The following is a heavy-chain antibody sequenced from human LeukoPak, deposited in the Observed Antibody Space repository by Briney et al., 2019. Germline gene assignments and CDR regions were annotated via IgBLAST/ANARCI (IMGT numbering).Heavy chain of an antibody. J-gene: IGHJ6*02. CDR3: ARDLAIKGYCSSTSCPEDYYGMDV. CDR1: GGSISSGCYY. CDR2: IYYSGST. V-gene: IGHV4-31*03. D-gene: IGHD2-2*01. Sequence: SQTLSLTCTVSGGSISSGCYYWSWIRQHPGKGLEWFGYIYYSGSTYYNPSLKSRVTISVDTSKNQFSLKLSSVTAADTAVYYCARDLAIKGYCSSTSCPEDYYGMDVWGQGTTVTVSS.